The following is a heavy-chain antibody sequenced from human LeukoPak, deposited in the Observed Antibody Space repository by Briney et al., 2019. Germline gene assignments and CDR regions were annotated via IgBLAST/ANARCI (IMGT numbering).Heavy chain of an antibody. J-gene: IGHJ4*02. CDR2: IKQDGSEK. V-gene: IGHV3-7*01. Sequence: GGSLRLSCAASGFTFSSYWMSWVHQAPGKGLEWVANIKQDGSEKYYVDSVKGRFTISRDNSKNTLYLQMNSLRAEDTAVYYCAKDRAYYYDSSGYYNFDYWGQGTLVTVSS. D-gene: IGHD3-22*01. CDR3: AKDRAYYYDSSGYYNFDY. CDR1: GFTFSSYW.